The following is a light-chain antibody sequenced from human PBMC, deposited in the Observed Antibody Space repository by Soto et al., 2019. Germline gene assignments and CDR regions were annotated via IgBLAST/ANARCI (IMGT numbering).Light chain of an antibody. CDR3: CSYATSSFV. V-gene: IGLV2-23*01. J-gene: IGLJ1*01. Sequence: QSALTQPASVSVSPGQSITISCTETSSDVGGYNLVSWYQQHPGKAPKLIIFGNTERPSGVSHRFSGSKSGNTASLTISGVQVEDEADYHCCSYATSSFVFGTGTKLTVL. CDR1: SSDVGGYNL. CDR2: GNT.